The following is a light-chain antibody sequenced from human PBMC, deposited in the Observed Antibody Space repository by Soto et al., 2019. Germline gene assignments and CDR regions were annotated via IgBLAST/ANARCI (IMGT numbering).Light chain of an antibody. Sequence: QSALTQPASVSGSPGQSITISSTGTSSDVGGYNYVSWYQQHPGKAPKLMMYEVSNRPSGVSNRFSGSRSGNTASLTISGLQSEDEAEYYCNSYTSSSTFVFGTGTKLTVL. J-gene: IGLJ1*01. CDR3: NSYTSSSTFV. CDR2: EVS. CDR1: SSDVGGYNY. V-gene: IGLV2-14*01.